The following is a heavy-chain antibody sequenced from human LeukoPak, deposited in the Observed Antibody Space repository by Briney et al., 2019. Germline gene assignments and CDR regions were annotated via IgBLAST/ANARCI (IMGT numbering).Heavy chain of an antibody. CDR1: GFTFSSYS. J-gene: IGHJ4*02. CDR2: ISSSSSTR. CDR3: ARVPLGAVATIRGGGFDY. V-gene: IGHV3-48*04. D-gene: IGHD5-12*01. Sequence: AGGSLRLSCAASGFTFSSYSMNWVRQAPGKGLEWVLYISSSSSTRYYADSVKGRFTISRDNAKNSLCLQMHSLRAEDTAVYYCARVPLGAVATIRGGGFDYGGQGTLVTVSS.